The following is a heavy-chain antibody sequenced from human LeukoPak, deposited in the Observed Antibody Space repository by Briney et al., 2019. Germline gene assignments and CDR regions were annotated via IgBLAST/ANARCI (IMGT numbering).Heavy chain of an antibody. CDR3: ARLYCSSTSCQAYFDY. Sequence: RPGGSLRLSCAASGFTFSSYGMHWVRQAPGKGLEWVAVIWYDGSNKYYADSVKGRFTISRDNSKNTLYLQMNSLGAEDTAVYYCARLYCSSTSCQAYFDYWGQGTLVTVSS. J-gene: IGHJ4*02. D-gene: IGHD2-2*01. CDR1: GFTFSSYG. V-gene: IGHV3-33*01. CDR2: IWYDGSNK.